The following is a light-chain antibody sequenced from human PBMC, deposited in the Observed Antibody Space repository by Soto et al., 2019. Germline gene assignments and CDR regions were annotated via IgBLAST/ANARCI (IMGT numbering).Light chain of an antibody. CDR3: LQDYSYPRT. J-gene: IGKJ1*01. V-gene: IGKV1-6*01. CDR1: QDIGND. Sequence: IQVTQSPSSLSASVGDRITITCRASQDIGNDLGWYQQRPGEAPKLLIYGTSNLQSGVPSRLSGSGSGTDFTLTISSLQPEDFATYYCLQDYSYPRTFGQGTKVDIK. CDR2: GTS.